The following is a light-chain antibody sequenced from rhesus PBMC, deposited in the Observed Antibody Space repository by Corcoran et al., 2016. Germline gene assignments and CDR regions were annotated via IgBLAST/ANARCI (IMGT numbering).Light chain of an antibody. Sequence: QAVVTQEPSLTVSPGGTVTLTCASSSGPVTSGHFPHWFQQKPGQAPKTLIYDTNNKLSGTPARFSGSLRGGKAALTLSGAQPEDEAEYFCWLYDSGSYIFGVGTRLTVL. CDR1: SGPVTSGHF. CDR3: WLYDSGSYI. V-gene: IGLV7-80*01. J-gene: IGLJ1*01. CDR2: DTN.